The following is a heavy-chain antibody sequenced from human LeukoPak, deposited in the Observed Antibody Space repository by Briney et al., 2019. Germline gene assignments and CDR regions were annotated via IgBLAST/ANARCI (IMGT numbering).Heavy chain of an antibody. D-gene: IGHD2-2*01. CDR2: ISGTSSDT. V-gene: IGHV3-11*06. J-gene: IGHJ6*02. CDR3: ARRDCSSTSCPYYYYGMDV. CDR1: GFTFSDYY. Sequence: GGPLRLSCAASGFTFSDYYMSWFRQAPGKGLECISYISGTSSDTKYADSVRGRFTISRDNAKNSLYLQMNSLRAEDTAVYYCARRDCSSTSCPYYYYGMDVWGQGTTVTVSS.